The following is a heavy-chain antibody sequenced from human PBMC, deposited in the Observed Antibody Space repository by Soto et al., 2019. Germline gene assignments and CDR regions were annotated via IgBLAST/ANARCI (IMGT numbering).Heavy chain of an antibody. CDR2: INSGSTTI. CDR1: GFSFSSYD. Sequence: GGSLRLSCAASGFSFSSYDMNWVRRAPGKGLEWLLYINSGSTTIYYADSVKGRFTISRDNAKNSLYLQMDSLRAEDTAVYFCATSQWRGHYFDYWGQGTLVTVSS. D-gene: IGHD6-19*01. CDR3: ATSQWRGHYFDY. J-gene: IGHJ4*02. V-gene: IGHV3-48*01.